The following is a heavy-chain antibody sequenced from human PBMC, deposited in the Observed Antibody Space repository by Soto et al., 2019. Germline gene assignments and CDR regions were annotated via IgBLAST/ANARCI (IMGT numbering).Heavy chain of an antibody. CDR3: ASAGTTVYFDF. CDR1: GGSISSYY. D-gene: IGHD1-1*01. J-gene: IGHJ4*02. CDR2: IYYSGST. Sequence: SETLSLTCTVSGGSISSYYWSWIRQPPGKGLEWIGYIYYSGSTNCNPSLKSRVTISVDTSKNQFSLKLSSVTAADTAVYYCASAGTTVYFDFWGQGTLVTVSS. V-gene: IGHV4-59*01.